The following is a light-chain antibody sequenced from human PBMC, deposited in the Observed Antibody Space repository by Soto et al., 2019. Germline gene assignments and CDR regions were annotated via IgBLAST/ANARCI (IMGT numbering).Light chain of an antibody. CDR3: QQTYVRPWP. CDR2: AAS. Sequence: QLTSYLSPLSEXVEDXATIXXRASQRISSYLNWYEQKPGGVAKVLIRAASNLKTGEPSRFGSSRTGTDFTLTISSLQPEDYGTCYCQQTYVRPWPFAQGTNLDIK. J-gene: IGKJ2*01. CDR1: QRISSY. V-gene: IGKV1-39*01.